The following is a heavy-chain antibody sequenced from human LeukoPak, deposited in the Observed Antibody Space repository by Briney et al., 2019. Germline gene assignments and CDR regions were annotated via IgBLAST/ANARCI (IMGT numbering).Heavy chain of an antibody. D-gene: IGHD5-24*01. V-gene: IGHV1-46*01. CDR3: ATDHSMANTAWWFDP. CDR2: INPSGGST. J-gene: IGHJ5*02. Sequence: ASVKVSCKASGYTFSNYYIHWVRQAPGQGLEWMGIINPSGGSTTYAQKFQGRVTMTRDMSTSTVYMELSSLRSEDTAFYYCATDHSMANTAWWFDPWGQGTLVTVSS. CDR1: GYTFSNYY.